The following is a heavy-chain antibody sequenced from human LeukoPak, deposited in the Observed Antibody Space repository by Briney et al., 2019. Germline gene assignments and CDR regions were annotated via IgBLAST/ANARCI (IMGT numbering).Heavy chain of an antibody. D-gene: IGHD3-3*02. CDR2: IYYSGST. J-gene: IGHJ5*02. V-gene: IGHV4-59*01. CDR3: ARVANYWFDP. CDR1: GGSFSGYY. Sequence: SETLSLTCAVYGGSFSGYYWSWIRQPPGKGLEWIGYIYYSGSTNYNPSLKSRVTISVDTSKNQFSLKLSSVTAADTAVYYCARVANYWFDPWGQGTLVTVSS.